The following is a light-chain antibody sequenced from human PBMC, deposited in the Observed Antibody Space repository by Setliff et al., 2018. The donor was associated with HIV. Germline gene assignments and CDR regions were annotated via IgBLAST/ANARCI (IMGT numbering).Light chain of an antibody. Sequence: QSALAQPPSASGSPGQSVTISCTGSSSDVGNYNLVSWYQQHPGKAPKLMIYEVFKRPSGISNRFSGSKSGNTASLTISGLQAEDEADYYCCSYAGDSTYVFGTGTKVTVL. V-gene: IGLV2-23*02. CDR3: CSYAGDSTYV. CDR2: EVF. CDR1: SSDVGNYNL. J-gene: IGLJ1*01.